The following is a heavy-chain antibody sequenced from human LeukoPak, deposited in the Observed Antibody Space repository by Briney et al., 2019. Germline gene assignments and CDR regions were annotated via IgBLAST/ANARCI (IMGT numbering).Heavy chain of an antibody. CDR2: INTDSGDT. CDR3: TRIGDGYPY. D-gene: IGHD5-24*01. V-gene: IGHV1-2*02. J-gene: IGHJ4*02. CDR1: GYIFTAYY. Sequence: ASVKVSCTASGYIFTAYYLHWVRQAPGQGPEWMGWINTDSGDTNYARTFQGRLTITTDESITTVYMELSSLTSDDTAVYYCTRIGDGYPYWGQGSLVSVSS.